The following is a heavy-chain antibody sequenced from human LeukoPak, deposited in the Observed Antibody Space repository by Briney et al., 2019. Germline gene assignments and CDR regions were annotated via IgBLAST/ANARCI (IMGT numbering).Heavy chain of an antibody. J-gene: IGHJ3*02. CDR1: GGSISSSSYY. CDR2: IYYSGST. CDR3: ARATTRSHYYDSSGYPSKVAFDI. D-gene: IGHD3-22*01. Sequence: PSETLSLTCTVSGGSISSSSYYWGWIRRPPGKGLEWIGSIYYSGSTYYNPSLKSRVTTSVDTSKNQFSLKLSSVTAADTAVYYCARATTRSHYYDSSGYPSKVAFDIWGQGTMVTVSS. V-gene: IGHV4-39*07.